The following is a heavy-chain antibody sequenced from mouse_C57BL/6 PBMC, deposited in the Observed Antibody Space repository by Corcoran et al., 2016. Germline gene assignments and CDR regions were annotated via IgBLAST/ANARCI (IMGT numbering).Heavy chain of an antibody. V-gene: IGHV1-26*01. J-gene: IGHJ2*01. CDR2: INPNNGGT. CDR1: GYTFTDYY. CDR3: ARDGSSSY. D-gene: IGHD1-1*01. Sequence: EVQLQQSGPELVKPGASVKISCKASGYTFTDYYMNWVKQSHGKSLEWIGDINPNNGGTSYNQKFKGKATLTVDKSSSTAYMELRSLTSEDSAVYYCARDGSSSYWGQGTTLTVSS.